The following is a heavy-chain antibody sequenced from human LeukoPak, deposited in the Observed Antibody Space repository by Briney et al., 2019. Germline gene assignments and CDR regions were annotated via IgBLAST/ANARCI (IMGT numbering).Heavy chain of an antibody. Sequence: ASVKVSCKASGYTFTSYYMHWVRQAPGQGLEWMGWISAYNGNTNYAQKLQGRVTMTTDTSTSTAYMELRSLRSDDTAVYYCARDWITYYYDSSGYYYGNWFDPWGQGTLVTVSS. CDR1: GYTFTSYY. CDR3: ARDWITYYYDSSGYYYGNWFDP. CDR2: ISAYNGNT. D-gene: IGHD3-22*01. J-gene: IGHJ5*02. V-gene: IGHV1-18*04.